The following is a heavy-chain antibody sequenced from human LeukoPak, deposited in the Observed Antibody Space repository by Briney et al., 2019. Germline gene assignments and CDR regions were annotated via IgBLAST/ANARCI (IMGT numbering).Heavy chain of an antibody. V-gene: IGHV3-30*18. CDR3: AKWRRGHYYGSGTELDY. J-gene: IGHJ4*02. D-gene: IGHD3-10*01. Sequence: GGSLRLSCAASGFTFSSYSMNWVRQAPGKGLEWMAVISYDGNNKYYADSVKGRFNISRDNSKNTLYLQMNSLRVEDTAVYYCAKWRRGHYYGSGTELDYWGQGSLVTVSS. CDR1: GFTFSSYS. CDR2: ISYDGNNK.